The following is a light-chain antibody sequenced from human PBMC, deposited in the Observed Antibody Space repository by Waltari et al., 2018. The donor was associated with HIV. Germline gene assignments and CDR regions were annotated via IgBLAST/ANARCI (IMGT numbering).Light chain of an antibody. CDR1: SLRSYY. J-gene: IGLJ2*01. V-gene: IGLV3-19*01. CDR2: GKN. CDR3: NSRDSSGVV. Sequence: SSELTQDPAVSVALGQTVRITCQGDSLRSYYASWYQQKPGQAPVLVIYGKNNRPSGITDRFSGSSSGNTASLTSTGAQAEDEADYYCNSRDSSGVVFGGGTKLTVL.